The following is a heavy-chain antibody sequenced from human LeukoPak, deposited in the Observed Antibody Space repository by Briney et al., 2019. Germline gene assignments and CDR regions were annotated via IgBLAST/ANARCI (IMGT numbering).Heavy chain of an antibody. Sequence: AASVKVSCKASGYTFTKYYIHWVRQAPGQGLEWMGIINPSGGSTTYAQIFQGRVTMTRDTSTSTVYMDLSSLRSEDMAVYYCARGYSYGYFYFDYWGQGTLVTVSS. D-gene: IGHD5-18*01. CDR1: GYTFTKYY. CDR2: INPSGGST. V-gene: IGHV1-46*01. CDR3: ARGYSYGYFYFDY. J-gene: IGHJ4*02.